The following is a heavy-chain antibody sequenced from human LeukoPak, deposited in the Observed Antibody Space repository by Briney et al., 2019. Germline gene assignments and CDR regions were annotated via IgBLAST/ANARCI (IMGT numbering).Heavy chain of an antibody. Sequence: SETLSLTCIVSGGSISSYYWSWIRQPAGKGLEWIGRIYTSGSTNYNPSLKSRVTMSVDTSKNQFSLKLSSVTAADTAVYYCARLYCSGGSCLLNWFDPWGQGTLVTVSS. D-gene: IGHD2-15*01. V-gene: IGHV4-4*07. CDR1: GGSISSYY. J-gene: IGHJ5*02. CDR2: IYTSGST. CDR3: ARLYCSGGSCLLNWFDP.